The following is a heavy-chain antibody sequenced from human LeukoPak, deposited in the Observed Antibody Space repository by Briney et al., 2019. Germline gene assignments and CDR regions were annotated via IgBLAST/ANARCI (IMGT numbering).Heavy chain of an antibody. Sequence: SGTLSLTCAVSGGSISSSNWWSWVRQPPGKGLEWIGEIYHSGSTNYNPSLKSRVTISVDKSKNQFSLKLSSVTAADTAVYYCASTWGATTEIEYFQHWGQGTLVTVSS. CDR3: ASTWGATTEIEYFQH. D-gene: IGHD1-26*01. CDR1: GGSISSSNW. J-gene: IGHJ1*01. CDR2: IYHSGST. V-gene: IGHV4-4*02.